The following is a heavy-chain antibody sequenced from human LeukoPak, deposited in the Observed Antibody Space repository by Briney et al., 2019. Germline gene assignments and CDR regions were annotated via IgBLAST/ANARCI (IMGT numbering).Heavy chain of an antibody. CDR1: GFTLSTNA. J-gene: IGHJ4*02. CDR2: ISGSGAST. Sequence: GGSLRLSCLTSGFTLSTNAMSWVRQAPGKGLEWISGISGSGASTYYADSVKGRFTISRDDSRNTLYLQMNSLRGNDTAVYYCAKDVGKWESLHFFDYWGQGTLVTVSS. V-gene: IGHV3-23*01. D-gene: IGHD1-26*01. CDR3: AKDVGKWESLHFFDY.